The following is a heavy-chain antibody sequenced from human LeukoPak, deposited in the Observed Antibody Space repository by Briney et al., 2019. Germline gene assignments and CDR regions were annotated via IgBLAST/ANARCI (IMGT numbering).Heavy chain of an antibody. CDR1: GGSISSGGYY. CDR3: ARASYSSSSGAFDY. Sequence: SETLSLTCTVSGGSISSGGYYWSWIRQHPGKGLEWIGYIYYSGSTYYNPSLKSRVTISVDTSKNQFSLKLSFVTAADTAVYYCARASYSSSSGAFDYWGQGTLVTVSS. V-gene: IGHV4-31*03. J-gene: IGHJ4*02. D-gene: IGHD6-6*01. CDR2: IYYSGST.